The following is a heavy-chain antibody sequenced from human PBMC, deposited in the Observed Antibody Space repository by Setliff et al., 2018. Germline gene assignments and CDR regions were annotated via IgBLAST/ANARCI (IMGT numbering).Heavy chain of an antibody. CDR1: NGSISSGNYF. Sequence: SETLSLTCTVSNGSISSGNYFWGWIRQPPGKGLEWMGSIFYTGSTYYSPSLKSRVTMSIDTSKNQFSLNLNSVTAADTAVYYCARQPYSTTYYYYYYYMDVRGKGTTVTVSS. CDR3: ARQPYSTTYYYYYYYMDV. V-gene: IGHV4-39*01. D-gene: IGHD6-13*01. J-gene: IGHJ6*03. CDR2: IFYTGST.